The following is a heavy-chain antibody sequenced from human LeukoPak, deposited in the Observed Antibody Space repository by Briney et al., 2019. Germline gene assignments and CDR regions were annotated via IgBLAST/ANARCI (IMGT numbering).Heavy chain of an antibody. Sequence: TSETLSLTCAVYGGSFSGYYWNWIRQLPGKGLEWIGEINHSGSTNYNPSLKSRVTISVDTSKNQFSLRLSSVTAADTAVYYCARGFLRGYSRGYFDLWGRGTLVTVSS. D-gene: IGHD5-18*01. J-gene: IGHJ2*01. CDR3: ARGFLRGYSRGYFDL. CDR2: INHSGST. CDR1: GGSFSGYY. V-gene: IGHV4-34*01.